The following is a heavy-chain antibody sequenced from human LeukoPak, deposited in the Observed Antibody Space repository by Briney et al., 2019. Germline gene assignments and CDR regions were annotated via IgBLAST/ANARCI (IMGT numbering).Heavy chain of an antibody. D-gene: IGHD6-19*01. V-gene: IGHV3-11*01. CDR1: GFTFSDFY. J-gene: IGHJ4*02. CDR2: ISSSGNTK. CDR3: AKGSGWYFDYFDY. Sequence: TGGSLRLSCAASGFTFSDFYMSWIRQAPGKGLEWVSYISSSGNTKYYADSVKGRFTMSRDNAKNSLYLQMDSLRVEDTAVYYCAKGSGWYFDYFDYWGQGTLVTVSS.